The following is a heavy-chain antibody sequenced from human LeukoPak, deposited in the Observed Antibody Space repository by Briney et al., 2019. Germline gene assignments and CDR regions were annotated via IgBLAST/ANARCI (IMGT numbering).Heavy chain of an antibody. CDR2: IMISGSNT. CDR1: GLTLSSYG. D-gene: IGHD1-26*01. Sequence: GGSLTLSWAPSGLTLSSYGMRWVRHAPGEGLEWVATIMISGSNTYYADSGKGRLTLSSDNAKNSLYMQLNSLRAEDTAVYYCARSVVVGATYPYDWGQGTLVTVSS. V-gene: IGHV3-21*01. J-gene: IGHJ4*02. CDR3: ARSVVVGATYPYD.